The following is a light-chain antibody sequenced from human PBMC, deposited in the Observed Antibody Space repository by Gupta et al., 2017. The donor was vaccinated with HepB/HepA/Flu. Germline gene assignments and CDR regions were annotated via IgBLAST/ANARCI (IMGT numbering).Light chain of an antibody. CDR2: GSS. CDR1: QSVKSDY. J-gene: IGKJ3*01. Sequence: ETVLTQSPGTLSLFPGERANLSCRSSQSVKSDYLAWYQQKPGQSPRLLIYGSSSRATGIPDRFSGSGSGTDFTLTSSRLEPEDFAVYYCQYYGSSPLFTFGPGTKVDIK. V-gene: IGKV3-20*01. CDR3: QYYGSSPLFT.